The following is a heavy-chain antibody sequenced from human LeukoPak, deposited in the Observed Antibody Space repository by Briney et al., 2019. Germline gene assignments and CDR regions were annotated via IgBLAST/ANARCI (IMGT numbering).Heavy chain of an antibody. J-gene: IGHJ4*02. V-gene: IGHV1-24*01. D-gene: IGHD5-24*01. CDR2: FDPEDGET. Sequence: ASVKVSCKVSGYTLTELSMHWVRQAPGKGLEWMVGFDPEDGETIYAQKFQGRVTMTEDTSTDTAYMELSSLRSEDTAVYYCATQEGTSRDGYNLIWGQGTLVTVSS. CDR3: ATQEGTSRDGYNLI. CDR1: GYTLTELS.